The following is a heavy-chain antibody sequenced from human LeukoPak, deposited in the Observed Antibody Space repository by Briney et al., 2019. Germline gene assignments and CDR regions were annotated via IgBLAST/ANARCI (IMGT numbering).Heavy chain of an antibody. D-gene: IGHD6-6*01. J-gene: IGHJ4*02. CDR3: ARGSTRVIAAFNY. CDR2: IIPMFGTA. CDR1: GGTFSSYV. Sequence: ASVKVSCKASGGTFSSYVISWVRQAPGQGLEWMGGIIPMFGTAKYAQKFQGRVTITTDEPTSTAYMELSSLRSEDTAVYYCARGSTRVIAAFNYWGQGTLVTVSS. V-gene: IGHV1-69*05.